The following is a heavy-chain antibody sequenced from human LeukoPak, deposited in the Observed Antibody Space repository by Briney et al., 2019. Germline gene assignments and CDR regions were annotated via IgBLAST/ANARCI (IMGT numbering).Heavy chain of an antibody. CDR1: GFTFDDYA. D-gene: IGHD3-9*01. V-gene: IGHV3-9*01. J-gene: IGHJ4*02. Sequence: GRSLRLSCAASGFTFDDYAMHWVRQAPGKGLEWVSGISWNSGSIGYADSVKGRFTISRDNAKNSLYLQMNSLRAEDTALYYCAKDAATHYDILTGYYDYWGQGTLVTVSS. CDR2: ISWNSGSI. CDR3: AKDAATHYDILTGYYDY.